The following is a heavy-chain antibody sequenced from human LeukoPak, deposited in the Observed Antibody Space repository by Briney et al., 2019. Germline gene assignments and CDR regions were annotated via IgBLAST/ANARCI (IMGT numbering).Heavy chain of an antibody. CDR2: IIPIFGTA. Sequence: VASVKVSCKASGGTFSSYAISWVRQAPGQGLEWMGGIIPIFGTANYAQKFQGRVTITTDESTSKAYMELSSQRSEDTAVYYCARPREPYDILTGYDYWGQGSLVTVYS. CDR3: ARPREPYDILTGYDY. V-gene: IGHV1-69*05. D-gene: IGHD3-9*01. J-gene: IGHJ4*02. CDR1: GGTFSSYA.